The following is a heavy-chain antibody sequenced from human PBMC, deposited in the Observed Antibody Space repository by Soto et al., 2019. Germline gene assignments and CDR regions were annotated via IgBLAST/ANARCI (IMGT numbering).Heavy chain of an antibody. D-gene: IGHD3-22*01. J-gene: IGHJ6*02. CDR2: IIPIFGAA. Sequence: SVKVSCKASGGTFSSYAISWVRQAPGQGLEWMGGIIPIFGAANYAQKFQGRVTITADESTSTAYMELSSLRSEDTAVYYCASWFYYDSSGYAVHPFDYYYGMDVWGQGTTVTVSS. CDR1: GGTFSSYA. CDR3: ASWFYYDSSGYAVHPFDYYYGMDV. V-gene: IGHV1-69*13.